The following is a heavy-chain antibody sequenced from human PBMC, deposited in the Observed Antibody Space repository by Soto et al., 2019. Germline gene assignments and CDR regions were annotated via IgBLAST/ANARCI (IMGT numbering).Heavy chain of an antibody. J-gene: IGHJ5*02. Sequence: PSETLSLTCTVSGDSISGGASFWSWIRQPPGKGLEWIANVYYSGSSYYNPSLKSRLTISVDTTKNQFSLQLKSMTAADTAVYYCAKLSCTSSTCYFPGWFDPWGQGTPVT. CDR3: AKLSCTSSTCYFPGWFDP. CDR2: VYYSGSS. D-gene: IGHD2-2*01. V-gene: IGHV4-31*03. CDR1: GDSISGGASF.